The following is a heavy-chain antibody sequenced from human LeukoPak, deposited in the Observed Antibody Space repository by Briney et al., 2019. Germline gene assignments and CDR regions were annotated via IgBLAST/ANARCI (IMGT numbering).Heavy chain of an antibody. CDR2: ISGSGTGT. CDR3: AKGHRLCSSGNCNSQVDY. J-gene: IGHJ4*01. CDR1: GVTFSNYP. D-gene: IGHD2-15*01. Sequence: GGSLRLSCAASGVTFSNYPMSWVRQAPGKGLVWLSTISGSGTGTYYADSVKGRFTISRDNSKNALYLQMNSLRAEDTAAYYCAKGHRLCSSGNCNSQVDYWGHGTLVIVPS. V-gene: IGHV3-23*01.